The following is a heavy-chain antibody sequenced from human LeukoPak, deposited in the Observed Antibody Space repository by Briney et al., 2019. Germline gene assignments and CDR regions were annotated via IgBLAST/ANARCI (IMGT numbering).Heavy chain of an antibody. Sequence: GGSLRLSCAASGFTVSSNYMSWVRQAPGKGLEWVSVVYSGDRTYYADSVKGRFTISRDDSTNTLYLLMNSLRAEDTAVYYCARGYLIDYWGQGTLVTVSS. V-gene: IGHV3-66*01. CDR3: ARGYLIDY. CDR1: GFTVSSNY. D-gene: IGHD1-26*01. CDR2: VYSGDRT. J-gene: IGHJ4*02.